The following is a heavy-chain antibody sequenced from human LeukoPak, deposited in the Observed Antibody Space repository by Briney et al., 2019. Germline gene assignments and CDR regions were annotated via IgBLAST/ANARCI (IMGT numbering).Heavy chain of an antibody. Sequence: HSGGSLRLSCAASGFTFSSYATSWVRQAPGKGLEWVSVFSGGDSSTYYAHSVKGRFTISRDNSKNTLYLQMNSLRVEDTAVYYCAKHRGSYGDFIFLDFWGQGTLVTVSS. CDR3: AKHRGSYGDFIFLDF. D-gene: IGHD2-21*02. CDR1: GFTFSSYA. CDR2: FSGGDSST. J-gene: IGHJ4*02. V-gene: IGHV3-23*01.